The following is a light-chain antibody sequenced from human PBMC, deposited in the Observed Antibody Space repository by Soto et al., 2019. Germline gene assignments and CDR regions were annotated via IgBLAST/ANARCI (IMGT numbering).Light chain of an antibody. CDR3: AAWDDSLNGWV. Sequence: QSVLTQPPSASGTPGQRVTISCSGSSSNIGTNTVNWYQQLPGTAPTLLIYDNNHRPSGVPDRFSGSKSGTSAALAISGRQSDAEADDYCAAWDDSLNGWVFGGGTKLTVL. J-gene: IGLJ3*02. CDR1: SSNIGTNT. CDR2: DNN. V-gene: IGLV1-44*01.